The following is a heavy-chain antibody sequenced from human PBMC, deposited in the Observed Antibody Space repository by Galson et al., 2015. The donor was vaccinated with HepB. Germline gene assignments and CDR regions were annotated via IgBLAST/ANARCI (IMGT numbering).Heavy chain of an antibody. Sequence: SVKVSCKASGGTFSHTAISWVRQAPGQGLEWLGGIIPIVDKPYIAQKFRGRLTITADDSTHTVYMELDSLGSEDTAVYFCARDRSTSEPYDAFDVWGQGTMLTVSS. CDR3: ARDRSTSEPYDAFDV. D-gene: IGHD1-14*01. V-gene: IGHV1-69*13. J-gene: IGHJ3*01. CDR1: GGTFSHTA. CDR2: IIPIVDKP.